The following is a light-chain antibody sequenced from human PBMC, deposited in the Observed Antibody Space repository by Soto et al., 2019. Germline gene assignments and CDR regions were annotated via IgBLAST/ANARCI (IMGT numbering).Light chain of an antibody. CDR3: QQYDSYPWT. J-gene: IGKJ1*01. V-gene: IGKV1-5*03. Sequence: DIQMTQSPSTLSASVGDSVTITCRASQSISSWLAWYQQKPGKAPNLLIYKASNLESGVPSRFSGSGSGTEFTLTISSLQADDFATYYCQQYDSYPWTFGQGTKVEIK. CDR2: KAS. CDR1: QSISSW.